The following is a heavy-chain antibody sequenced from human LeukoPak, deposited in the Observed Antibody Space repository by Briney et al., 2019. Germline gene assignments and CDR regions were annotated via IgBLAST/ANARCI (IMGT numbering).Heavy chain of an antibody. Sequence: GGSLRLSCAGSGFTFDDYAMHWVRQAPGKGLEWVSGISWNSGSIGYADSVRGRFTISRDNAKNSVYLQMNSLRGEDTAVYFCARGGGLDVWGQGATVTVSS. V-gene: IGHV3-9*01. J-gene: IGHJ6*02. CDR3: ARGGGLDV. CDR1: GFTFDDYA. D-gene: IGHD3-10*01. CDR2: ISWNSGSI.